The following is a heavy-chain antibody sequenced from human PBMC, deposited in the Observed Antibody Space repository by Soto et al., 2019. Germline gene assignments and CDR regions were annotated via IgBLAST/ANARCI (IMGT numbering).Heavy chain of an antibody. Sequence: GGSLRLSCAASGFTFSSSSMNWVRQAPGKGLERVSSISSSNSYIYYADSVKGRFTISRDNAKNSLYLQMNSLRAEDTAVYYCAILQGVAGTRRDSFDFWGQGTIVS. CDR3: AILQGVAGTRRDSFDF. CDR2: ISSSNSYI. CDR1: GFTFSSSS. J-gene: IGHJ3*01. D-gene: IGHD6-19*01. V-gene: IGHV3-21*01.